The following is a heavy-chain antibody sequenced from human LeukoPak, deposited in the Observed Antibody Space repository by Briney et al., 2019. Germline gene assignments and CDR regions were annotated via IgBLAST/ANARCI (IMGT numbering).Heavy chain of an antibody. Sequence: GGSLRLSCAGSGFIATTNYMSWVRQAPGKGLEWVSVIYSSGSTYYADSVKGRFTISRDNSKNTLYLQMNSLRAEDTAVYYCAKRGRYSYGPVDYWGQGTLVTVSS. J-gene: IGHJ4*02. CDR3: AKRGRYSYGPVDY. CDR2: IYSSGST. CDR1: GFIATTNY. V-gene: IGHV3-53*01. D-gene: IGHD5-18*01.